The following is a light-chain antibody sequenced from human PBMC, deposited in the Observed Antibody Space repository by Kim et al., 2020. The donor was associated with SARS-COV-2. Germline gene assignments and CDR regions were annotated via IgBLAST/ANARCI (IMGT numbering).Light chain of an antibody. CDR3: QQRSTWPLIT. V-gene: IGKV3-11*01. CDR1: QSVSSY. Sequence: SPGERATLSCRASQSVSSYLAWYQQKPGQAPRLLIYDASNRATGIPARFSGSGSGTDFTLTISSLEPEDFAVYYCQQRSTWPLITFGGGTKVDIK. CDR2: DAS. J-gene: IGKJ4*01.